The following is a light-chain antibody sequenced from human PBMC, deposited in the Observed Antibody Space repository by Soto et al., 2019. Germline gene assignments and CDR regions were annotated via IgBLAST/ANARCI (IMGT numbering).Light chain of an antibody. CDR3: QQRHSYPIT. CDR1: QGISDY. Sequence: DIQLTQSPSFLSASVGDRVTITCRASQGISDYLAWNQQRPGKAPNLLIYTASTLQSGVPSRFSGSGSGTEFTLTISSLQPADFATYYCQQRHSYPITFGQGTRLEIK. J-gene: IGKJ5*01. V-gene: IGKV1-9*01. CDR2: TAS.